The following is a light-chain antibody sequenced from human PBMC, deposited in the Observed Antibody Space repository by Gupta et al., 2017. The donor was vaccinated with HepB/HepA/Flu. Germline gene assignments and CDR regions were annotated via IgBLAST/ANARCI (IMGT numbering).Light chain of an antibody. CDR2: DAS. CDR3: QQRSNWPPT. J-gene: IGKJ5*01. V-gene: IGKV3-11*01. CDR1: QSVSNY. Sequence: IVLTQAPATLSLSPVEIATLSCRASQSVSNYLSWYQQKPGPAPRLLIYDASNSATGIPARFSGSGSGTDFTLTISSLEPEDFAVYYCQQRSNWPPTFGQGTRLEIK.